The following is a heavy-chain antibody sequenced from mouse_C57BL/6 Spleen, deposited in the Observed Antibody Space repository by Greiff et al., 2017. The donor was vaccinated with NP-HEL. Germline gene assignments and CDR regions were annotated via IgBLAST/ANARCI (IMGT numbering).Heavy chain of an antibody. D-gene: IGHD2-4*01. J-gene: IGHJ4*01. Sequence: LQESGAELMKPGASVKLSCKATGYTFTGYWIEWVKQRPGHGLEWIGEILPGSGSTNYNEKFKGKATFTADTSSNTAYMQLSSLTTEDSAIYYCARPLIYYDYDGYAMDYWGQGTSVTVSS. CDR1: GYTFTGYW. V-gene: IGHV1-9*01. CDR2: ILPGSGST. CDR3: ARPLIYYDYDGYAMDY.